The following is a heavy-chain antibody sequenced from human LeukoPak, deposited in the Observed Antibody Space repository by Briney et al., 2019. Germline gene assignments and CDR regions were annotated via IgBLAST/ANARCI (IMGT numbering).Heavy chain of an antibody. V-gene: IGHV4-34*01. D-gene: IGHD1-26*01. J-gene: IGHJ4*02. Sequence: SETLSLTCAVYGGSFSGYYWSWIRQPPGKGLEWIGKINHGGSTNYNPSLKSRVTISVDTSKNQFSLKLSSVTAVDTAVYYCARIVGATQASSARDYWGQGTLVTVSS. CDR3: ARIVGATQASSARDY. CDR2: INHGGST. CDR1: GGSFSGYY.